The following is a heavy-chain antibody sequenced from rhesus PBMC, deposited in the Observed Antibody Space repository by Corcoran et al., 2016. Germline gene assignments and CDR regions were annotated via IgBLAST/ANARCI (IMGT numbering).Heavy chain of an antibody. Sequence: QLQLQESGPGLVKPSETLSVTCAVSGGSISSSYWSWIRQAPGKGLEWNGYIYGSGSSTNYNPSLKSRVTLSEDMSRNQLSLKLGSVTAADTAVYYCAGPYSSGWSFFDYWGQGVLVTVSS. J-gene: IGHJ4*01. CDR2: IYGSGSST. V-gene: IGHV4-169*01. CDR1: GGSISSSY. CDR3: AGPYSSGWSFFDY. D-gene: IGHD6S26*01.